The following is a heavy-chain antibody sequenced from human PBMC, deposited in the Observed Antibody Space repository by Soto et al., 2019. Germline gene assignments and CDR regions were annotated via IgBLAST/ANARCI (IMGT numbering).Heavy chain of an antibody. D-gene: IGHD5-18*01. CDR3: AKMGQLWLPAGFDP. Sequence: LILSCAASGFTFSSYAMSWVRHAPGKGLEWVSAISGSGGSTYYADSVKGRFTISRDNSKNTLYLQMNSLRAEDTAVYYCAKMGQLWLPAGFDPWGQGTLVTVSS. CDR1: GFTFSSYA. V-gene: IGHV3-23*01. J-gene: IGHJ5*02. CDR2: ISGSGGST.